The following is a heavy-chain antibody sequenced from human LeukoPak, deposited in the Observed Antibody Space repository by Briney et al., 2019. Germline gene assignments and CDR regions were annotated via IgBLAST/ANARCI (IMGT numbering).Heavy chain of an antibody. CDR3: ASLRTQELRYFDFYYYYGMDV. J-gene: IGHJ6*02. D-gene: IGHD3-9*01. V-gene: IGHV3-74*01. Sequence: GGSLRLSCAASGFTFSSYWVHWVRQAPGKGLVWVSRISSDGSSTSYADSVKGRFTISRDNAKNTLYLQMNSLRAEDTAVYYCASLRTQELRYFDFYYYYGMDVWGQGTTVTVSS. CDR2: ISSDGSST. CDR1: GFTFSSYW.